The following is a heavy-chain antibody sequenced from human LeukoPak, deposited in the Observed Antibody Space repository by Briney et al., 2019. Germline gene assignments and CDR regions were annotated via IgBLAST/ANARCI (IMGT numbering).Heavy chain of an antibody. J-gene: IGHJ4*02. CDR1: GYTFTDYF. Sequence: GASVKVSCKASGYTFTDYFMNWVRQAPGQGLEWMGWINPKSGGTVYAQKFQGRLTMTRDTSINTAYMELSWLRSDDTAVYYCARDGEAVTTEFDFWGQGTLVTVSS. CDR3: ARDGEAVTTEFDF. CDR2: INPKSGGT. V-gene: IGHV1-2*02. D-gene: IGHD6-19*01.